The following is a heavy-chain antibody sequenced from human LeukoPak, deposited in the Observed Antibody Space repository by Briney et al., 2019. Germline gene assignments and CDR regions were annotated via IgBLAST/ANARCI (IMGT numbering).Heavy chain of an antibody. CDR3: ARLDQLLLFDY. D-gene: IGHD2-2*01. Sequence: SETLSLTCAVYGGSFSGYYWSWIRQPPGKGLEWIGEINHSGSTNYNPSLKSRVTISVDTSKNQFSLKLSSVTAADTAVYYCARLDQLLLFDYWGQGTLVTVSS. CDR2: INHSGST. V-gene: IGHV4-34*01. CDR1: GGSFSGYY. J-gene: IGHJ4*02.